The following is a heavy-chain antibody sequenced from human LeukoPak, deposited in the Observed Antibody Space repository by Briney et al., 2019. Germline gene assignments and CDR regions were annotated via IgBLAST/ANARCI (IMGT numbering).Heavy chain of an antibody. D-gene: IGHD6-19*01. CDR2: ISYDGSNI. V-gene: IGHV3-30*04. J-gene: IGHJ4*02. CDR1: GFTFRSYV. Sequence: GGSLRLSCAASGFTFRSYVMHWVRRAPGKGLEWVAVISYDGSNIYYTDSVKGRFTISRDNSENTLYLQMNSLRREDTAVYNCASDGPGITVDDRFEHWGQGQLVTVSS. CDR3: ASDGPGITVDDRFEH.